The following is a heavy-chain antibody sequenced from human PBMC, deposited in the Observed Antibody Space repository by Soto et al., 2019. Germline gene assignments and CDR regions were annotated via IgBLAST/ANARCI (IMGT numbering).Heavy chain of an antibody. Sequence: EVQLVESGGGLVQPGGSLRLSCAASGFTFSSYSMNWVRQAPGKGLEWVSYISSSSSTIYYADSVKGRFTISRDNAKNSLYLQMNSLRDEDTAVYYCARDWGNGDTAMVSVYWGQGTLVTVSS. CDR2: ISSSSSTI. CDR3: ARDWGNGDTAMVSVY. V-gene: IGHV3-48*02. J-gene: IGHJ4*02. CDR1: GFTFSSYS. D-gene: IGHD5-18*01.